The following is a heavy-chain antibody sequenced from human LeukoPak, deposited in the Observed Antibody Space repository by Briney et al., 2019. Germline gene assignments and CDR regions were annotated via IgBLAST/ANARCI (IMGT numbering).Heavy chain of an antibody. J-gene: IGHJ6*02. Sequence: SETLSLTCTVSGGSISSYYWSWIRQPPGKELEWIGYIYYSGSTNYNPSLKSRVTISVDTSNNQFSLKLSSVAAADTAVYYCARSMAAAGLSYYYYGMDVWGQGTTVTVSS. D-gene: IGHD6-13*01. CDR2: IYYSGST. CDR3: ARSMAAAGLSYYYYGMDV. CDR1: GGSISSYY. V-gene: IGHV4-59*01.